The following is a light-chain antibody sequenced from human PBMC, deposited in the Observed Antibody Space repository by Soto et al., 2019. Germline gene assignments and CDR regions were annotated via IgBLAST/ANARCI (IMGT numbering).Light chain of an antibody. J-gene: IGKJ1*01. CDR2: GAS. V-gene: IGKV3-15*01. CDR3: QQFGTSSWT. Sequence: EIVLTQSPATLSVSPGERATLSCRAGQSVSSNLAWYQQKPGQAPRLLIYGASTRATGIPARFSGSGSGTDFTLTISRLEPEDFAVYYCQQFGTSSWTFGQGTKVDIK. CDR1: QSVSSN.